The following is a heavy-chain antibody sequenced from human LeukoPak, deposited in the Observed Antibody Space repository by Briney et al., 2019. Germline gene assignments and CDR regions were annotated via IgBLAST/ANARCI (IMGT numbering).Heavy chain of an antibody. D-gene: IGHD3-10*01. CDR1: GGSFSGYY. CDR2: INHSGST. J-gene: IGHJ4*02. V-gene: IGHV4-34*01. CDR3: ARPYGSGSYYFDY. Sequence: SETLSLTCAVYGGSFSGYYWSWIRQPPGKGLEWIGEINHSGSTNYNPSLKSRVTISVDTSKNQFSLKLSCVTAADTAVYYCARPYGSGSYYFDYWGQGTLVTVSS.